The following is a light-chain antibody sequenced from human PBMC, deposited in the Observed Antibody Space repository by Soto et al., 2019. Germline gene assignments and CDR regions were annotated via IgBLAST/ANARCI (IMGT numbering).Light chain of an antibody. Sequence: DIQMTQSPSTLSASVGARVTITCRASQSISSWLAWYQQKPGKAPKLLIYDASSLESGVPSRFSGSGSGTEFTLTISSLQPDEFATYYCQQYNSYSWTVGQGTKVDI. J-gene: IGKJ1*01. CDR1: QSISSW. CDR2: DAS. CDR3: QQYNSYSWT. V-gene: IGKV1-5*01.